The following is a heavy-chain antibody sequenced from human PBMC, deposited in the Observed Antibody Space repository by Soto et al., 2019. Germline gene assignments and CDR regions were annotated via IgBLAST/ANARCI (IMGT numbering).Heavy chain of an antibody. CDR3: ARTRATPASRNLDY. J-gene: IGHJ4*02. D-gene: IGHD1-1*01. V-gene: IGHV4-34*01. Sequence: QVQLQQWGAGLLKPSETLSLTCAVYGGSFSGYYWSWVRQSPGKGLEWIGEINPTGGTNYNPSLKSRVTLSVDTSKDQFSLQLSSVTAADTAVYYCARTRATPASRNLDYWGQVTLVTVSS. CDR1: GGSFSGYY. CDR2: INPTGGT.